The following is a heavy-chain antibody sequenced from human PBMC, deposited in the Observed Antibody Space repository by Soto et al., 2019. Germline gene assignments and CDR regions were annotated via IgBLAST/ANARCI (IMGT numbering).Heavy chain of an antibody. CDR2: ISGSGGSA. CDR1: GFIFRDYA. V-gene: IGHV3-23*01. Sequence: VQLLESGGGVVQPGGSLRLSCAASGFIFRDYAMNWVRQAPGKGLEWVSDISGSGGSARYADSVKGRFTISRDNSRDTMYFQIISLIVDDTAVFYCGKERRGSGWYEFDFWGQGDLVTVSS. CDR3: GKERRGSGWYEFDF. D-gene: IGHD6-19*01. J-gene: IGHJ4*02.